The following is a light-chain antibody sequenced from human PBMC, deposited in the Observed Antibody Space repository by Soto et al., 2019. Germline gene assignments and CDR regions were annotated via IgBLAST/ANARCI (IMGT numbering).Light chain of an antibody. V-gene: IGKV3D-15*01. CDR1: QSVKGF. J-gene: IGKJ5*01. CDR2: DAS. Sequence: EIVMTQSPATLSVSPGERVTLSCRASQSVKGFLAWYQHKPGQAPRLLIYDASTRATGIPARFSGSGSGTEFNLTISSLQSVDFAVYYCQQYDNWPITFGQGTRLEIK. CDR3: QQYDNWPIT.